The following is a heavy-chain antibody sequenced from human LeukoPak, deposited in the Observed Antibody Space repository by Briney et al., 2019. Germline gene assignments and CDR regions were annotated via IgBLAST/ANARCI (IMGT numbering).Heavy chain of an antibody. Sequence: SETLSLTCAVYGGSFSGYYWSWIRQPPGKGLEWIGEINHSGSTNYSPSLKSRVTISVDTSKNQFSLKLSSVTAADTAVYYCARKLMAGYCSGGSCYSETTGHAEYFQHWGQGTLVTVSS. CDR2: INHSGST. V-gene: IGHV4-34*01. J-gene: IGHJ1*01. D-gene: IGHD2-15*01. CDR1: GGSFSGYY. CDR3: ARKLMAGYCSGGSCYSETTGHAEYFQH.